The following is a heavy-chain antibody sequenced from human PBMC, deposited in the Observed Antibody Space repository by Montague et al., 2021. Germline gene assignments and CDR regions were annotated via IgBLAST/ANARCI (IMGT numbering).Heavy chain of an antibody. CDR2: IYDSRTT. CDR3: ARRLGIRAPFDY. CDR1: GGSISGCY. D-gene: IGHD7-27*01. J-gene: IGHJ4*02. V-gene: IGHV4-59*08. Sequence: SETLSLTCTVTGGSISGCYWSWIRQSPEKGLELIGYIYDSRTTNYNPSLKSRVTISADTSMNQFSLNLRSVTAADTAVYFCARRLGIRAPFDYWGQGTLVTVSS.